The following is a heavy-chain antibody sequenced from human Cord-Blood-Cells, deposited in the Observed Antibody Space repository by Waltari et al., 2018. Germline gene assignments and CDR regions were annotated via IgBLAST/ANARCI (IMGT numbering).Heavy chain of an antibody. Sequence: QVQLVQSGAEVKKPGASVKVSCKASGYTFTGYYMHWVRQAPGQGLEWMGWINPNSGGTNYAQKFQGWVTMTRDTSISTAYMERSRLRSDDTAVYYCARDPIVGSTTFDYWGQGTLVTVSS. CDR3: ARDPIVGSTTFDY. V-gene: IGHV1-2*04. D-gene: IGHD1-26*01. CDR1: GYTFTGYY. J-gene: IGHJ4*02. CDR2: INPNSGGT.